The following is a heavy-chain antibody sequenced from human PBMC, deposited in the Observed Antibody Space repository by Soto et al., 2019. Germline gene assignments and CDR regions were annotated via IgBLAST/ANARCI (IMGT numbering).Heavy chain of an antibody. J-gene: IGHJ6*02. CDR1: GYTFTGYY. D-gene: IGHD5-18*01. CDR2: INPNSGGT. V-gene: IGHV1-2*02. CDR3: AREGGYSQYGMDV. Sequence: ASVKVSCKASGYTFTGYYMRWVRQAPGQGLEWMGWINPNSGGTNYAQKFQGRVTMTRDTSTSTVYMELSGLRSEDTAVYYCAREGGYSQYGMDVWGQGTTVTVSS.